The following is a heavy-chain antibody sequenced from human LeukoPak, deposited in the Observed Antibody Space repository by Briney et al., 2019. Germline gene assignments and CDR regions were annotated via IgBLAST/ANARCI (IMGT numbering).Heavy chain of an antibody. D-gene: IGHD3-3*01. CDR1: GYTFTRFG. Sequence: EASVKVPCKASGYTFTRFGISWVRQAPGQGLEWMGWINPNSGGTNYAQKFQGWVTMTRDTSISTAYMELSRLRSDDTAVYYCARSASDYDFWSGFSTWFDPWGQGTLVTVSS. CDR3: ARSASDYDFWSGFSTWFDP. CDR2: INPNSGGT. V-gene: IGHV1-2*04. J-gene: IGHJ5*02.